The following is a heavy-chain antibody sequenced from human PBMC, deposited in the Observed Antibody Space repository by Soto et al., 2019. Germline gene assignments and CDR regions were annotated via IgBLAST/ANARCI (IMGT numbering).Heavy chain of an antibody. J-gene: IGHJ6*02. CDR2: IIPIFGTA. V-gene: IGHV1-69*13. CDR3: ARGREVVVITDYYYGMDV. Sequence: SVKVSCKASGGTFSSYAISWVRQAPGQGLEWMGGIIPIFGTANYAQKFQGRVTITADESTSTAYMELSSLRSEDTAVYYCARGREVVVITDYYYGMDVWGQGTTVTVSS. CDR1: GGTFSSYA. D-gene: IGHD3-22*01.